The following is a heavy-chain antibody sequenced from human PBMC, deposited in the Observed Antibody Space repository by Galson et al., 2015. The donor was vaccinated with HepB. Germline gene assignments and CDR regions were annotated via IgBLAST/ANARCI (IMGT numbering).Heavy chain of an antibody. J-gene: IGHJ4*01. CDR1: GGSISSNNYY. CDR3: ARLGYCGSSECHPEVFNR. CDR2: FYYSGGT. D-gene: IGHD2-2*01. Sequence: ETLSLTCTVSGGSISSNNYYWGWIRQPPGKGLELLGTFYYSGGTFHKPSLKSRVTISVDTSKNQFSLRLTSVTAADTALYFCARLGYCGSSECHPEVFNRWGQGILVTVSS. V-gene: IGHV4-39*01.